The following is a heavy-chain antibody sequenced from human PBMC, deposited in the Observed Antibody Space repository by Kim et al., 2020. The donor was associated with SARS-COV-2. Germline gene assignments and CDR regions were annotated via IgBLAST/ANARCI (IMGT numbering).Heavy chain of an antibody. CDR3: ATGLRGYPVDPFDI. CDR1: GFSLTKLS. V-gene: IGHV1-24*01. Sequence: ASVKVSCKVXGFSLTKLSIHWVRQAPGKGLEWMGGFDPEEGETIYAQKFQGRVTMTEDTSTDTAYMALSRLRSEDTAVFYCATGLRGYPVDPFDIWGQGTAVTVSS. J-gene: IGHJ3*02. D-gene: IGHD5-12*01. CDR2: FDPEEGET.